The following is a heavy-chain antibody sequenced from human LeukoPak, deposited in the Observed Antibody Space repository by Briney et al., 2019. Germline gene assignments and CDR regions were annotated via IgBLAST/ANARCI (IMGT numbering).Heavy chain of an antibody. Sequence: GGSLRLSCAASGFTFSSYGMHWVRQAPGKGLEWVAVIWYDGSNKYYADSVKGRFTISRDNSKNTLYLQMNSLRAEDTAVYYCARDFPDSSGSFDYWGQGTLVTVSS. J-gene: IGHJ4*02. CDR2: IWYDGSNK. D-gene: IGHD3-22*01. CDR1: GFTFSSYG. V-gene: IGHV3-33*01. CDR3: ARDFPDSSGSFDY.